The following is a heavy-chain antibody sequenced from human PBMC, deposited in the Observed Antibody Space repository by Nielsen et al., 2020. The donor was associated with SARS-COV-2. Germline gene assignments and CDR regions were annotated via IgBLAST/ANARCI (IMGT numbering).Heavy chain of an antibody. V-gene: IGHV3-30*18. J-gene: IGHJ4*02. CDR1: GFTFSSYG. CDR2: ISYDGSNK. Sequence: GGSLRLSCAASGFTFSSYGMHWVRQAPGKGLEWVAVISYDGSNKYYADSVKGRFTISRDNAKNSLYLQMNSLRAEDTALYYCAKLPADYDSSVDYWGQGTLVTVSS. CDR3: AKLPADYDSSVDY. D-gene: IGHD3-22*01.